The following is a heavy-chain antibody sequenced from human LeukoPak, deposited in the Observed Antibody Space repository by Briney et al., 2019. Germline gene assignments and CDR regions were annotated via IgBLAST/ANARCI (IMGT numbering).Heavy chain of an antibody. CDR1: GFTFSSYA. Sequence: PGGSLRLSCAASGFTFSSYAMSWVRQTPGMGLEWVSGISGSGSNTYYADSVTGRFTISRDNSKNTLYLQMNSLRAEDTAVYYCARAAEYWYDIKAFDIWGQGTMVTVSS. V-gene: IGHV3-23*01. D-gene: IGHD3-9*01. CDR3: ARAAEYWYDIKAFDI. CDR2: ISGSGSNT. J-gene: IGHJ3*02.